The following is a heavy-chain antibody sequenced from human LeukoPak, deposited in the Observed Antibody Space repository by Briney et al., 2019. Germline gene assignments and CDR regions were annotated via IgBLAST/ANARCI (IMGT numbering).Heavy chain of an antibody. J-gene: IGHJ6*02. CDR1: GGSFSGYY. V-gene: IGHV4-34*01. CDR3: ARGAAYYYGSGRGMDV. CDR2: INHSGST. D-gene: IGHD3-10*01. Sequence: SETLSLTCAVYGGSFSGYYWSWIRQPPGKGLEWIGEINHSGSTNYNPSLKSRVTISVDTSKNQFSLKLRSVTAADTAVYYCARGAAYYYGSGRGMDVWGQGTTVTVSS.